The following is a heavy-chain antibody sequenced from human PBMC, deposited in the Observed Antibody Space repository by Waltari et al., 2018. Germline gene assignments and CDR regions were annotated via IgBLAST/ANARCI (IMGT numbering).Heavy chain of an antibody. V-gene: IGHV3-53*02. CDR3: ARGGTVDSSWYDH. Sequence: EGQLVETGGGLIQPGGSLKLSCAASGFSGTDNYMSWFRQAPGKGLEWVSVMFSGDRTYYADAVKGRFIISRDKSTNTLYLQMNSLTVEDTALYYCARGGTVDSSWYDHWGQGTLVRVSS. J-gene: IGHJ5*02. CDR2: MFSGDRT. CDR1: GFSGTDNY. D-gene: IGHD4-4*01.